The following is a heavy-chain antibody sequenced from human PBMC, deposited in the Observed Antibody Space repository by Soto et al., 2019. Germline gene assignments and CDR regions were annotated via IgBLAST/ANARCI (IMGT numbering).Heavy chain of an antibody. CDR1: GFSFSSHG. CDR3: VRGSCSNATCWQGHWLNP. CDR2: IWCDGSMK. V-gene: IGHV3-33*01. D-gene: IGHD2-15*01. Sequence: QVQLVESGGGVVQPGTSLRLSCEVSGFSFSSHGMHWVRQAPGKGLEWVAVIWCDGSMKFYADSVQGRFTISRDNSKNTMYLDMSSLRGEDTAMYYWVRGSCSNATCWQGHWLNPWGQGTRVTVSS. J-gene: IGHJ5*02.